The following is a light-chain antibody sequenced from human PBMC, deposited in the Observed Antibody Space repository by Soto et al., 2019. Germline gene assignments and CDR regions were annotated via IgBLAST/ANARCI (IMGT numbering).Light chain of an antibody. J-gene: IGKJ1*01. Sequence: FTKSPGTLSLSPGERATLSCRASQSVSRNHLAWYQQKPGQAPRLLIYAASSRATGIPDRFSGSESGTDFTLTISRMEPEDFAVYFCQHYSTSPWTFGQGTKVDIK. V-gene: IGKV3-20*01. CDR1: QSVSRNH. CDR3: QHYSTSPWT. CDR2: AAS.